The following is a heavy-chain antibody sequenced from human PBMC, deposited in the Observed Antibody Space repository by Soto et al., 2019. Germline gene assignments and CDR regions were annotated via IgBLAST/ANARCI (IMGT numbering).Heavy chain of an antibody. Sequence: SVKVSCKASGGTFSSYAISWVRQAPGQGLEWMGGIIPIFGTANYAQKFQGRVTITADESTSTAYMELSSLRSEDTAVCYCARAHYDYVWGSYRYWGQGTLVTVSS. CDR3: ARAHYDYVWGSYRY. V-gene: IGHV1-69*13. J-gene: IGHJ4*02. D-gene: IGHD3-16*02. CDR2: IIPIFGTA. CDR1: GGTFSSYA.